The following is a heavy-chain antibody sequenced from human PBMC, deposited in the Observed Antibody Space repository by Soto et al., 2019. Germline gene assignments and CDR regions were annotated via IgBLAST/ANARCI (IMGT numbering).Heavy chain of an antibody. J-gene: IGHJ4*02. Sequence: NPSETLSLTCTVSGGSISSSSYYWGWIRQPPGKGLEWIGSIYYSGSTYYNPSLKSRVTISVDTSKNQFSLKLSSVTAADTAVYYCASQVYDYVWGSYGVRYFDYWGQGTLVTVSS. V-gene: IGHV4-39*01. CDR2: IYYSGST. CDR3: ASQVYDYVWGSYGVRYFDY. D-gene: IGHD3-16*01. CDR1: GGSISSSSYY.